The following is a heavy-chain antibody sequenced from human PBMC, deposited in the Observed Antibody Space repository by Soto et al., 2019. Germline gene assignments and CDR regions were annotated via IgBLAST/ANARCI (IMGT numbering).Heavy chain of an antibody. V-gene: IGHV3-30-3*01. D-gene: IGHD3-3*01. Sequence: QVQLVESGGGVVQPGRSLRLSCAASGFTFSSYAMHWVRQAPGKGLEWVAVISYDGSNKYYADSVKGRFTISRDNSKNTLYLQMNSLRAEDTAVYYCARDIQVWSGFFDYWGQGTLVTVSS. CDR1: GFTFSSYA. J-gene: IGHJ4*02. CDR2: ISYDGSNK. CDR3: ARDIQVWSGFFDY.